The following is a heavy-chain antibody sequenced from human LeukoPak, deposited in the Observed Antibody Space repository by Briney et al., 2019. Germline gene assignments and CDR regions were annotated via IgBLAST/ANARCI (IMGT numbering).Heavy chain of an antibody. J-gene: IGHJ4*02. V-gene: IGHV1-46*01. CDR1: GYTFTSYG. CDR2: INPSGGST. D-gene: IGHD3-10*01. CDR3: ARGTYYYGSGSYYPLDY. Sequence: ASVKVSCEASGYTFTSYGISWVRQAPGQGLEWMGIINPSGGSTSYAQKFQGRVTMTRDTSTSTVYMELSSLRSEDTAVYYCARGTYYYGSGSYYPLDYWGQGTLVTVSS.